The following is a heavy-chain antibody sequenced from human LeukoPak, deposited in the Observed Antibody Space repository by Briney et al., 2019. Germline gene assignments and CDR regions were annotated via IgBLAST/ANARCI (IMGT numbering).Heavy chain of an antibody. D-gene: IGHD3-9*01. Sequence: SETLSLTCAVYGGSFSGYYWSWIRQPPGKGLEWIGEINHSGSTNYNPSLKSLVTISVDTSKNQFSLKLSSVTAADTAVYYCARGIQPNYDILTGFDYWGQGTLVTVSS. J-gene: IGHJ4*02. CDR1: GGSFSGYY. CDR2: INHSGST. V-gene: IGHV4-34*01. CDR3: ARGIQPNYDILTGFDY.